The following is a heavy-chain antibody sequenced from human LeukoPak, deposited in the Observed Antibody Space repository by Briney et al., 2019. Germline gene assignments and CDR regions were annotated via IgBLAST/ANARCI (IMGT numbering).Heavy chain of an antibody. CDR2: IYYSGST. D-gene: IGHD1-26*01. J-gene: IGHJ4*02. Sequence: SETLSLTCTVSGGSISSYYWSWIRQPPGKGLEWIGYIYYSGSTNYNPSLKSRVTISVDTSKNQFSLKLSSVTAADTAVYYCARDSYSGSYAPFFDYWGQGTLVTVSS. V-gene: IGHV4-59*12. CDR1: GGSISSYY. CDR3: ARDSYSGSYAPFFDY.